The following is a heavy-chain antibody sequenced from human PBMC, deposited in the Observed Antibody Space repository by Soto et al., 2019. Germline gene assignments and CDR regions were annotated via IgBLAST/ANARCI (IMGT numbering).Heavy chain of an antibody. CDR2: IYYSGST. V-gene: IGHV4-59*01. D-gene: IGHD3-22*01. CDR1: GGSISSYY. CDR3: ARDSPYDSSGYPQVLDY. J-gene: IGHJ4*02. Sequence: PSETLSLTCTVSGGSISSYYWSWIRQPPGKGLEWIGYIYYSGSTNYNPSPKSRVTISVDTSKNQFSLKLSSVTAADTAVYYCARDSPYDSSGYPQVLDYWGQGTLVTVSS.